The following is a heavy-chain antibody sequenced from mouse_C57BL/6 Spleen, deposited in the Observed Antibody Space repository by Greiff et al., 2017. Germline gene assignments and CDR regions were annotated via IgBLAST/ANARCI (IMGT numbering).Heavy chain of an antibody. J-gene: IGHJ3*01. CDR2: ILPGSGST. V-gene: IGHV1-9*01. Sequence: VKLVESGAELMKPGASVKLSCKATGYTFTGYWIEWVKQRPGHGLEWIGEILPGSGSTNYNEKFKGKATFTADTSSNTAYMQLSSLTTEDSAIYYCARNPLYQTAQATWFAYWGQGTLVTVSA. CDR1: GYTFTGYW. D-gene: IGHD3-2*02. CDR3: ARNPLYQTAQATWFAY.